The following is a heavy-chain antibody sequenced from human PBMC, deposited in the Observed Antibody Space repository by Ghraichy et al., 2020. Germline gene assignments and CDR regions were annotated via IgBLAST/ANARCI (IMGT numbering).Heavy chain of an antibody. V-gene: IGHV1-2*02. CDR1: GYTFTDYY. Sequence: ASVKVSCQTSGYTFTDYYVHWVRQAPGQGLEWMGWINPISGGTHYAQKFQGRVTMTSDTSISTAYMELTRLRSDDTAVYYCGTYCTTTRCRYYFAYWGQGTQVTVSS. J-gene: IGHJ4*02. CDR3: GTYCTTTRCRYYFAY. D-gene: IGHD2-8*01. CDR2: INPISGGT.